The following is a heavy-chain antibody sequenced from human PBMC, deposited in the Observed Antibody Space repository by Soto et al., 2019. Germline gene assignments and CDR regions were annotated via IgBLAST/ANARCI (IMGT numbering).Heavy chain of an antibody. CDR2: IWFDGSTK. V-gene: IGHV3-33*06. D-gene: IGHD6-13*01. J-gene: IGHJ4*02. CDR3: AKSSGGSSWYPPDH. Sequence: QVQLVESGGGVVQPGRSLRLSCAVSGFTFSDYGMFWVRQAPGKGLEWVAMIWFDGSTKHYADSVKGRFTISRDNSKNTLYLQMESLRPEDTGVYYCAKSSGGSSWYPPDHWGQGTLVTVSS. CDR1: GFTFSDYG.